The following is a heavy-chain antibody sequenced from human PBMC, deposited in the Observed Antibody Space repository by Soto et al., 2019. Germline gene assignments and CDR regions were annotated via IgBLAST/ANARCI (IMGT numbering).Heavy chain of an antibody. Sequence: QVQLVQSGAEVKKPESSVRVSCKASGGTFNSYAITWVRQAPGQVLEWMGGTIPIFGTTNYAEKFQGRVTITADESTNTAYMELSSLRSEDTAVYYCTRCGIRYHSIGYYLGIDGMDVWGQGTTVIVSS. CDR1: GGTFNSYA. CDR2: TIPIFGTT. CDR3: TRCGIRYHSIGYYLGIDGMDV. J-gene: IGHJ6*02. V-gene: IGHV1-69*12. D-gene: IGHD3-22*01.